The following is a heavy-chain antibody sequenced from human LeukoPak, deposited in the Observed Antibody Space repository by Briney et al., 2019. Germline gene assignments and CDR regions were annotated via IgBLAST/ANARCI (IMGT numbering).Heavy chain of an antibody. J-gene: IGHJ3*02. V-gene: IGHV1-2*04. D-gene: IGHD3-3*01. CDR2: INPNSGGT. CDR1: GYTFTGYY. Sequence: ASVKVSCKASGYTFTGYYMHWVRQAPGQGLEWMGWINPNSGGTNYAQKFQGWVTMTRDTSISTAYMELSSLRSEDTAVYYCARDRLEWLLYGAFDIWGQGTMVTVSS. CDR3: ARDRLEWLLYGAFDI.